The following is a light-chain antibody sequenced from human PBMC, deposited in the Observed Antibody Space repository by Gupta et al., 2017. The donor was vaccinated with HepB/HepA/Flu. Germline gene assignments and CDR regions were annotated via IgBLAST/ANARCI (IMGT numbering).Light chain of an antibody. Sequence: EILFTQSQATVSLSTGKRATLCCRTITIVDNFLQWYQQRHGQAPRLLIYDTFNRASGVPARFSGGGSGTDFTLTISSLEPEYFAIYYCQQRARCPPTFGRGTKV. J-gene: IGKJ3*01. CDR3: QQRARCPPT. V-gene: IGKV3-11*01. CDR1: TIVDNF. CDR2: DTF.